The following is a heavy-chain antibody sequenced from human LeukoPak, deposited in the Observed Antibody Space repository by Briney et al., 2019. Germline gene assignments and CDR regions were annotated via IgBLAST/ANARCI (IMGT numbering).Heavy chain of an antibody. CDR2: ISYDGSNK. V-gene: IGHV3-30-3*01. Sequence: GRSLRLSCAASGFTFSSYAMHWVRQAPGKGLEWVAVISYDGSNKYYADSVKGRFTNSRDNSKSTLYLQMNSLRAEDTAVYYCARDKATIVATIAVLDYWGQGTLVTVSS. D-gene: IGHD5-12*01. CDR3: ARDKATIVATIAVLDY. J-gene: IGHJ4*02. CDR1: GFTFSSYA.